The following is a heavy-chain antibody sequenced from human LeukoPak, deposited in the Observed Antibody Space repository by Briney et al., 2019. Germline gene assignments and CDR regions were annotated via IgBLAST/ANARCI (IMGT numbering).Heavy chain of an antibody. CDR3: ARGGIQVSGIDEFDY. Sequence: PGGSLRLSCAASGFTFNDYDMHWVRQVIGKGLEWVSAIGIRGDTHYSGSVKGRFTIPRENAESSLYLQMNSLRAEDTAVYYCARGGIQVSGIDEFDYWGQGTLVTVSS. CDR1: GFTFNDYD. CDR2: IGIRGDT. D-gene: IGHD6-19*01. V-gene: IGHV3-13*01. J-gene: IGHJ4*02.